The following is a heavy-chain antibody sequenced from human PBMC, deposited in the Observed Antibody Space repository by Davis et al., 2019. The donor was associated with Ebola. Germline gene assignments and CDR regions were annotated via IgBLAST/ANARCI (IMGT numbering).Heavy chain of an antibody. Sequence: GESLKISCAASGFTFSDYAMHRVRQAPGKGLEWVIVIWYDGSNKYSADSVKGRFTIARDNSKNTVHLQMNSLRAEDTAIYYCARGQRLSEYWGQGTPVTVSS. CDR1: GFTFSDYA. CDR3: ARGQRLSEY. V-gene: IGHV3-33*01. CDR2: IWYDGSNK. J-gene: IGHJ4*02.